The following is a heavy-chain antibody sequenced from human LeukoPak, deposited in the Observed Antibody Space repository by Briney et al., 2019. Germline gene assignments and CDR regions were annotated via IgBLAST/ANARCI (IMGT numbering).Heavy chain of an antibody. CDR3: ARDSRSLDAFDI. V-gene: IGHV1-18*01. Sequence: ASVKVSCKACGYTFTTYGISWVRQAPGQRLEWMGWITGYNGNTRYVQKFQGRVTMTTDTPTTTAYMELRNLRSDDTAVYYCARDSRSLDAFDIWGQGTMVTVSS. CDR2: ITGYNGNT. J-gene: IGHJ3*02. CDR1: GYTFTTYG.